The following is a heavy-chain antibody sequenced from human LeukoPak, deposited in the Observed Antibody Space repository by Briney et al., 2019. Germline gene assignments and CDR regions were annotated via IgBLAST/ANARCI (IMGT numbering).Heavy chain of an antibody. CDR2: ISAYNGNT. D-gene: IGHD3-22*01. Sequence: ASVTVSCTASGYTFTIYGISWVRQAPGQGPEWMGWISAYNGNTNYAQKLQGRVTMTTDTSTSTAYMELRSLRSDDTAVYYCARSSGTPFDYWGQGTLVTVSS. V-gene: IGHV1-18*01. J-gene: IGHJ4*02. CDR3: ARSSGTPFDY. CDR1: GYTFTIYG.